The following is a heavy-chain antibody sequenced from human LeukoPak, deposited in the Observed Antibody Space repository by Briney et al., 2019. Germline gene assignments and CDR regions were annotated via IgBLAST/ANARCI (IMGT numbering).Heavy chain of an antibody. Sequence: ASVKVSCKASGYTFTSYAMHWVRQAPGQRLERMGWINAGNGNTKYSQKFQGRVTITRDTSASTAYMELSSLRSEDTAVYYCARGHWSGYSYNWFDPWGQGTLVTVSS. J-gene: IGHJ5*02. CDR3: ARGHWSGYSYNWFDP. CDR1: GYTFTSYA. D-gene: IGHD3-3*01. CDR2: INAGNGNT. V-gene: IGHV1-3*01.